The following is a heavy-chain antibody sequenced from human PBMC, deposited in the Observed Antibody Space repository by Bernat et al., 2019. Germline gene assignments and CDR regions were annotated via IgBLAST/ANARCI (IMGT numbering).Heavy chain of an antibody. D-gene: IGHD2-15*01. CDR1: GYTFTGYY. CDR3: ARDLGYCSGGSCSDGMDV. Sequence: QVQLVQSGAEVKKPGASVKVSCKASGYTFTGYYMHWVRQAPGQGLEWMGWINPNSGGTNYAQKFQGWVTMTRDTSISTAYMGLSRLRSDDTAVYYCARDLGYCSGGSCSDGMDVWGQGTTVTVSS. J-gene: IGHJ6*02. CDR2: INPNSGGT. V-gene: IGHV1-2*04.